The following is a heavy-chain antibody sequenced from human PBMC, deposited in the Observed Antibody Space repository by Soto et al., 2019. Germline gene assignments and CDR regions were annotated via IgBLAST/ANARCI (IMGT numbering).Heavy chain of an antibody. V-gene: IGHV3-7*01. J-gene: IGHJ6*02. CDR2: IKQDGSEK. Sequence: EVQLVESGGGLVQPGGSLRLSCAASGFTFSSYWMSWVRQAPGKGLEWVANIKQDGSEKYYVDSVKGRFTISRDNAKNSLYLQMNSLRAEYTAVYYCARDPSSVLVPAATYYYYYCGMDVWGQGTTVTVSS. CDR1: GFTFSSYW. D-gene: IGHD2-2*01. CDR3: ARDPSSVLVPAATYYYYYCGMDV.